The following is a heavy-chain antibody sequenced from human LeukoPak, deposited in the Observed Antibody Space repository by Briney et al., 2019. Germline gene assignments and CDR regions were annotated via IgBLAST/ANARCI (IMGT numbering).Heavy chain of an antibody. CDR2: IYYSGST. J-gene: IGHJ4*02. D-gene: IGHD6-19*01. Sequence: SETLSLTCTVSGGSISSSSYYWGWIRQPPGKGLEWIGSIYYSGSTYYNPSLKSRVTISVDTSKNQFSLKLSSVTAADTAVYYCARQIGYSSGWVDYWGQGTLVAVSS. CDR3: ARQIGYSSGWVDY. CDR1: GGSISSSSYY. V-gene: IGHV4-39*01.